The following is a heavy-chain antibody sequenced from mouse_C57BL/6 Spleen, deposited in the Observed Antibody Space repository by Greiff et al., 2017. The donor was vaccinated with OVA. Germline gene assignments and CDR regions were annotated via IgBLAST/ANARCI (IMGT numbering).Heavy chain of an antibody. J-gene: IGHJ1*03. V-gene: IGHV1-18*01. CDR1: GYTFTDYN. CDR2: INPNNGGT. Sequence: VQLKESGPELVKPGASVKIPCKASGYTFTDYNMDWVKQSHGKSLEWIGDINPNNGGTIYNQKFKGKATLTVDKSSSTAYMELRSLTSEDTAVYYCARRIYYDYDGWYFDVWGTGTTVTVSS. D-gene: IGHD2-4*01. CDR3: ARRIYYDYDGWYFDV.